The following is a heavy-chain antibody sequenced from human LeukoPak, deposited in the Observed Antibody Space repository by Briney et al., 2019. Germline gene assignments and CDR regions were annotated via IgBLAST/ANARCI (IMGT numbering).Heavy chain of an antibody. CDR2: IKQDGSEK. J-gene: IGHJ4*02. CDR1: GFTFSSYV. Sequence: GGSLRLSCAASGFTFSSYVMSWVRQAPGKGLEWVANIKQDGSEKYYVDSVKGRFTISRDNAKNSLYLQMNSLRAEDTAVYYCARGYGDYVKTVLYYFDYWGQGTLVTVSS. CDR3: ARGYGDYVKTVLYYFDY. D-gene: IGHD4-17*01. V-gene: IGHV3-7*01.